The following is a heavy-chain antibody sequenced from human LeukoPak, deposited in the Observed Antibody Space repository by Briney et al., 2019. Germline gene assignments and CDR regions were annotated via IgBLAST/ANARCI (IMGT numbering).Heavy chain of an antibody. CDR1: GYTFTSYG. J-gene: IGHJ5*02. CDR2: ISAYNGNT. Sequence: GASAKVSCKASGYTFTSYGISWVRQAPGQGLEWMGWISAYNGNTNYAQKLQGRVTMTTDTSTSTAYMELRSLRSDDTAVYCCARDTGIAAAAPRWFDPWGQGTLVTVSS. D-gene: IGHD6-13*01. V-gene: IGHV1-18*04. CDR3: ARDTGIAAAAPRWFDP.